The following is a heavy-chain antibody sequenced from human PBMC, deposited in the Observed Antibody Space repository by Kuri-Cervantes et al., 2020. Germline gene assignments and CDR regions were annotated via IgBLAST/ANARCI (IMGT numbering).Heavy chain of an antibody. CDR1: GFTFNSYS. D-gene: IGHD1-26*01. CDR3: TRQEFGVWNSGSYYDDY. Sequence: GGSLRLSCAASGFTFNSYSMNWVRQAPGKGLEWVSSISSSSSYIYYADSVKGRFTISRDNAKNSLYLQMNSLKTEDTAVYYCTRQEFGVWNSGSYYDDYWGQGTLVTVSS. J-gene: IGHJ4*02. CDR2: ISSSSSYI. V-gene: IGHV3-21*04.